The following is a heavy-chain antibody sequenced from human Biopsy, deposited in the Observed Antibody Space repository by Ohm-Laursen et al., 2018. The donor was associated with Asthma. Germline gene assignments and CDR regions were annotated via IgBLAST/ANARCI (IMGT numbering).Heavy chain of an antibody. D-gene: IGHD6-19*01. CDR3: ARGDSSGWSHYYFDY. J-gene: IGHJ4*02. Sequence: SLRLSCAASGFTFSSFGMHWVRQAPGKGLEWVSVIYSGGTSHTADSVRGRFTISRDFSKNTLHLQMHSLRVGDTAVYYCARGDSSGWSHYYFDYWGQGTLVTVSS. CDR2: IYSGGTS. CDR1: GFTFSSFG. V-gene: IGHV3-53*01.